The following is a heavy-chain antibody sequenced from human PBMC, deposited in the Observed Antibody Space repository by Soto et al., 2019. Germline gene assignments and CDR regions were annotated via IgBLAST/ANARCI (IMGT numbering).Heavy chain of an antibody. CDR1: GDSVSGNSAA. V-gene: IGHV6-1*01. CDR3: ASEFPYYVSCDSYLDY. D-gene: IGHD3-16*01. Sequence: SQTLSLTCAISGDSVSGNSAAWNWIRQSPSRGLEWLGRTYYRSRWYNDYAVSVKSRITVTPDTSKNQFSLHLNSVTPEDTAVYYCASEFPYYVSCDSYLDYWVQGARVTVSS. CDR2: TYYRSRWYN. J-gene: IGHJ4*03.